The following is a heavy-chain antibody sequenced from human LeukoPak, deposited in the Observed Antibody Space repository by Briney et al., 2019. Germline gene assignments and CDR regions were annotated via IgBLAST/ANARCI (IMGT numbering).Heavy chain of an antibody. V-gene: IGHV3-21*01. CDR2: ISFSSSYI. Sequence: PGGSLRLSCVASGFTFSSYSMNWVRQAPGKGLEWVSSISFSSSYIYYADSLKGRFTISRDNAKNSLFLQMNSLRAEDTAVYYCARHRTASDYWGQGTLVTVSS. CDR1: GFTFSSYS. D-gene: IGHD3-16*02. CDR3: ARHRTASDY. J-gene: IGHJ4*02.